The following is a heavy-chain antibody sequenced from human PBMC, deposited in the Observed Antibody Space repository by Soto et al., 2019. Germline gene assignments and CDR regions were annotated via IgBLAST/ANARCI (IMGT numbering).Heavy chain of an antibody. CDR3: ARGGNEGLDY. CDR2: IYYSGGT. D-gene: IGHD1-1*01. V-gene: IGHV4-30-4*01. J-gene: IGHJ4*02. Sequence: SETLSLTXTVSGGSISSGDYYWSWIRQPPGKGLEWIGYIYYSGGTYYNPSLKSRVTISVDTSKNQFSLKLSSVTAADTAVYYCARGGNEGLDYWGQGTLVTVSS. CDR1: GGSISSGDYY.